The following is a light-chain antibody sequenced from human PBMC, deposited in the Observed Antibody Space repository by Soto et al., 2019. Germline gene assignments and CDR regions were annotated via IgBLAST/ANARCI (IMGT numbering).Light chain of an antibody. J-gene: IGLJ2*01. Sequence: QSALTQPASVSGSPGQSITISCTGTNSDVGSYNLVSWYQQHPGKAPKLMIYEDTKRPSGVSNRFSGSKSGNTASLTISGLQAEDEADYYCSSYAGSNTYVVFGGGTKLTVL. CDR1: NSDVGSYNL. V-gene: IGLV2-23*01. CDR3: SSYAGSNTYVV. CDR2: EDT.